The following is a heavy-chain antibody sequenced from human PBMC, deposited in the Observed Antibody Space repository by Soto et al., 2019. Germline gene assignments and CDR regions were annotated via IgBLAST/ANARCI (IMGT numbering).Heavy chain of an antibody. V-gene: IGHV1-46*02. CDR1: GYIFNNYY. CDR2: INPNGGST. D-gene: IGHD3-10*01. CDR3: SRGLSSGDK. Sequence: QVRLVQSGAEVKKTGASVKVSCKASGYIFNNYYIHWVRQAPGQGLEWMAIINPNGGSTNCAQEFQGRITLTRDTSTSTVYMDLSSLTSAVTAVYYCSRGLSSGDKWGQGTLVTVYS. J-gene: IGHJ4*02.